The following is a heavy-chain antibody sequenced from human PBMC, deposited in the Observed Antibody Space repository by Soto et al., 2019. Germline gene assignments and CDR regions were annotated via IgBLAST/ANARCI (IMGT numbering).Heavy chain of an antibody. V-gene: IGHV1-69*13. CDR1: GGTFSSYA. CDR2: IIPIFGTA. CDR3: ARHCSGGSCYGGQFDY. J-gene: IGHJ4*02. Sequence: SVKVSCKASGGTFSSYAISWVRQAPGQGLEWMGGIIPIFGTANYAQKFQGRVTITADESTSTAYMELSSLRSEDTAVYYCARHCSGGSCYGGQFDYWGQGTLVTVSS. D-gene: IGHD2-15*01.